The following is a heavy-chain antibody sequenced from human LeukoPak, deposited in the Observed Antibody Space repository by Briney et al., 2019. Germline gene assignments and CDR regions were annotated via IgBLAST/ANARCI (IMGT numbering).Heavy chain of an antibody. Sequence: GGSLRLSCAASGFTFSSYNMNWVRQAPGKGLEWGSSISSSSSYIYYADSVKGRFTISRDNAKNSLYLQMNSLRAEDTAVYYCARTGDVSTTSIYYYYAMDVWGQGTTVTVSS. CDR2: ISSSSSYI. CDR1: GFTFSSYN. D-gene: IGHD2/OR15-2a*01. V-gene: IGHV3-21*01. CDR3: ARTGDVSTTSIYYYYAMDV. J-gene: IGHJ6*02.